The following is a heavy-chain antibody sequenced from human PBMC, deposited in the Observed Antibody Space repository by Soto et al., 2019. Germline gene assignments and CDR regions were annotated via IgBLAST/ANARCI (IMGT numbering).Heavy chain of an antibody. CDR3: ATSRFWSGCFDY. CDR2: FDPEDGET. D-gene: IGHD3-3*01. V-gene: IGHV1-24*01. J-gene: IGHJ4*02. Sequence: VKVSCKVSGYTLTELSMHWVRQAPGKGLEWMGGFDPEDGETIYAQKFQGRVTMTEDTSTDTAYMELSSLRSEDTAVYYCATSRFWSGCFDYWGQGTLVTVSS. CDR1: GYTLTELS.